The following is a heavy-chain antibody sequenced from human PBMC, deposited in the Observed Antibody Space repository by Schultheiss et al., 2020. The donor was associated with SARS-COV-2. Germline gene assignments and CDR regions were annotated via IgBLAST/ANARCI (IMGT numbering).Heavy chain of an antibody. J-gene: IGHJ4*02. D-gene: IGHD3-22*01. Sequence: GGSLRLSCAASGFTFSSYGMHWVRQAPGKGLEWVSRINSDGSSTSYADSVKGRFTISRDNAKNTLYLQMNSLRAEDTAVYYCARDGLIGEDYWGQGTLVTVSS. CDR3: ARDGLIGEDY. V-gene: IGHV3-74*01. CDR1: GFTFSSYG. CDR2: INSDGSST.